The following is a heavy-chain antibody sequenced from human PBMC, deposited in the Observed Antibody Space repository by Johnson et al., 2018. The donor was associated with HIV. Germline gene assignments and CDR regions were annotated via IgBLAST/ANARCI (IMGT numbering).Heavy chain of an antibody. CDR2: IGKVSDT. V-gene: IGHV3-13*01. J-gene: IGHJ3*02. Sequence: VQLVESGGGLVQPGGSLRLSQTASGFIFRSYDMHWVRQTAGKGLEWVSAIGKVSDTYYADSVKGRFTSSRDNSKNTLYLQMNSLRAEDTAVYYCARERRAGVKGAFDIWGQGTMVTVSS. CDR1: GFIFRSYD. D-gene: IGHD2-21*01. CDR3: ARERRAGVKGAFDI.